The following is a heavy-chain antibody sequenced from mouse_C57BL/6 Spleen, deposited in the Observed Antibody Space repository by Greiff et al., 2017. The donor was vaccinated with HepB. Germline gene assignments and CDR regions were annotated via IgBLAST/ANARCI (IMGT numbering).Heavy chain of an antibody. CDR2: IDPSDSYT. Sequence: QVQLQQPGAELVMPGASVKLSCKASGYTFTSYWMHWVKQRPGQGLEWIGEIDPSDSYTNYNQKFKGKSTLTVDKSSSTAYMQLSSLTSEDSAVYYCARREYDYDGFAYWGQGTLVTVSA. CDR3: ARREYDYDGFAY. J-gene: IGHJ3*01. CDR1: GYTFTSYW. V-gene: IGHV1-69*01. D-gene: IGHD2-4*01.